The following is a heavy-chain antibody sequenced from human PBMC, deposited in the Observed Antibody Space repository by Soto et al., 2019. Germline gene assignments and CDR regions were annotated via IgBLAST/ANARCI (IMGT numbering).Heavy chain of an antibody. V-gene: IGHV3-23*01. J-gene: IGHJ4*02. D-gene: IGHD6-13*01. CDR2: ISGSGGST. CDR1: GFTFSSYA. Sequence: EVQLLESGGGLVQPGGSLRLSCAASGFTFSSYAMSWVRQAPGKGLEWVSAISGSGGSTYYADSVKGRFTISRDNSKNGRCLQMNSLRAEDTAVYYCARAIDGIAAAGSPFDYWGQGTLVTVSS. CDR3: ARAIDGIAAAGSPFDY.